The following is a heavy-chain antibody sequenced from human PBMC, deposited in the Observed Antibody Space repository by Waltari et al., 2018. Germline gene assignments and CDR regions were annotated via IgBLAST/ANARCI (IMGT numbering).Heavy chain of an antibody. CDR1: GGSFSGYA. J-gene: IGHJ4*02. V-gene: IGHV4-34*01. D-gene: IGHD6-6*01. CDR3: ARDLGSSSSDY. CDR2: INHSGST. Sequence: QVQLQQWGAGLLKPSETLYLTCAVHGGSFSGYAWTWIRQPPGKGLDWIGEINHSGSTNYNPSLKSRVTISVDTSKNQFSLKLSSVTAADTAVYYCARDLGSSSSDYWGQGTLVTVSS.